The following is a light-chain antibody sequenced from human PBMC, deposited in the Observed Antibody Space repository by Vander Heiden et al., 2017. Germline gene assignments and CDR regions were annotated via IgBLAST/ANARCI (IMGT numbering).Light chain of an antibody. CDR3: QQLNSYPRVT. J-gene: IGKJ4*01. V-gene: IGKV1-9*01. CDR1: QGISSY. CDR2: AAS. Sequence: DPVSITCRASQGISSYLAWYQQKPGKAPKLLIYAASTLQSGVTSRFSGSGYGTEFTLTISSRQPEDFATYYCQQLNSYPRVTFGGGTKVEIK.